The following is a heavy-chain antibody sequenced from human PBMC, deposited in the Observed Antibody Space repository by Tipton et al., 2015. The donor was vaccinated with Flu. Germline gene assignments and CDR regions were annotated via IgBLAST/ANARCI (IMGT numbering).Heavy chain of an antibody. D-gene: IGHD1-26*01. CDR2: FIPSLDIA. V-gene: IGHV1-69*05. CDR3: ARESLSGSSWYNGMDV. CDR1: GGTFSDCG. Sequence: QVQLVQSGAEVKKPGSSVKVSCEASGGTFSDCGISWVRQAPGQGLEWMGAFIPSLDIANYAQKFQGRVTITTDESTTTAYLELRGLTSEDTAVYYCARESLSGSSWYNGMDVWGQGTTVTVSS. J-gene: IGHJ6*02.